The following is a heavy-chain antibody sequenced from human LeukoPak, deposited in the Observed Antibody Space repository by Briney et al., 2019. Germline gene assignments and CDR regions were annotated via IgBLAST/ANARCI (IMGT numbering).Heavy chain of an antibody. D-gene: IGHD5-12*01. J-gene: IGHJ4*02. Sequence: PGGSLRLSCAASGFSFSTYEMNWVRQAPGKGLVWVSRISGDGSSTNYADSVKGRFTISRDNAKNTLYLQMNSLRAEDTAVYYCVREGGYDPFEDWGQGTLVTVSS. V-gene: IGHV3-74*01. CDR1: GFSFSTYE. CDR2: ISGDGSST. CDR3: VREGGYDPFED.